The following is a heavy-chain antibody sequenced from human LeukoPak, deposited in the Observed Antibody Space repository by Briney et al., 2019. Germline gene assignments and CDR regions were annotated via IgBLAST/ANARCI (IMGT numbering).Heavy chain of an antibody. CDR3: AGTMVLGPNHDSYYGMDV. D-gene: IGHD3-10*01. Sequence: SETLSLTCTVSGGSISSYYWSWIRQPPGKGLEWIGYIYYSGSTNYNPSLKSRVTISVDTSKNQFSLKLSSVTAADTAVYYCAGTMVLGPNHDSYYGMDVWGQGTTVTVSS. CDR2: IYYSGST. V-gene: IGHV4-59*08. J-gene: IGHJ6*02. CDR1: GGSISSYY.